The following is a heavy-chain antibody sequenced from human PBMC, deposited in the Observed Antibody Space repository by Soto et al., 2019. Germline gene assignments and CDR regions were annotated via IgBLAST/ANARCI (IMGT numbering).Heavy chain of an antibody. J-gene: IGHJ5*02. CDR3: ARVGSGYSGYDYGVSWFDP. CDR1: GYTFTSYG. V-gene: IGHV1-18*01. D-gene: IGHD5-12*01. CDR2: ISAYNGNT. Sequence: ASVKVSCKASGYTFTSYGISWVRQAPGQGLEWMGWISAYNGNTNYAQKLQGRVTMTTDTSTSTAYMELRSLRSDDTAVYYCARVGSGYSGYDYGVSWFDPWGQGTLVTVSS.